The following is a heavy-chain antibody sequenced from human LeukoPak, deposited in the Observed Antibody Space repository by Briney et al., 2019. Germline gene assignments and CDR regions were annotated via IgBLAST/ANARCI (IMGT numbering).Heavy chain of an antibody. J-gene: IGHJ5*02. CDR3: ARARFDLAPPAMGRHNYFDP. Sequence: ASVKVSCKASGYTFTGYYMHWVRQAPGQGLEWMGWINPKSGGTNYAQKFQGRVTMTRDTSISTAYMELSRLRSDDTALYYCARARFDLAPPAMGRHNYFDPWGQGTLVTVSS. CDR1: GYTFTGYY. D-gene: IGHD2-2*01. V-gene: IGHV1-2*02. CDR2: INPKSGGT.